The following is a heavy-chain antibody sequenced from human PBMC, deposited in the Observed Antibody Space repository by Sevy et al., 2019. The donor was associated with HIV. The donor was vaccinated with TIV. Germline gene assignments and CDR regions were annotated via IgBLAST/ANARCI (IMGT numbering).Heavy chain of an antibody. V-gene: IGHV3-23*01. CDR2: ISGSGGST. Sequence: GGSLRLSCAASGFTFSSYAMRWVRQAPGKGLEWVSGISGSGGSTYYADSVKGRFTISSDNSKNTLYMQMNSLRAEDTAVYYCAKDGKKRSATGDFDCWGQGTLVTVSS. J-gene: IGHJ4*02. CDR3: AKDGKKRSATGDFDC. D-gene: IGHD1-1*01. CDR1: GFTFSSYA.